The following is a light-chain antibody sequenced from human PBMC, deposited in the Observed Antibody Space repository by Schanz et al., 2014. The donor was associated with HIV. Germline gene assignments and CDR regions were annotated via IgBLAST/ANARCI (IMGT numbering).Light chain of an antibody. CDR2: RAS. Sequence: DIQMTQSPSTLSASVGDRVTITCRASQNIGTSLAWYQQRPGTAPKLLIYRASGLERGVPSTFRGSGSGTDFTLTISSLQPDDFATYYCHNYHSAPWTLGQGTKVEIK. CDR3: HNYHSAPWT. J-gene: IGKJ1*01. CDR1: QNIGTS. V-gene: IGKV1-5*03.